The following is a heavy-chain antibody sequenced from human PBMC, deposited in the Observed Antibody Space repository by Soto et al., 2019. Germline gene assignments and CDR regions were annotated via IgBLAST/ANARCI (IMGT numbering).Heavy chain of an antibody. CDR2: VKSETDGGTT. CDR1: GVTLTNVW. J-gene: IGHJ4*02. V-gene: IGHV3-15*07. D-gene: IGHD5-18*01. Sequence: PGGSLRLCCAVSGVTLTNVWMDWVRQAPGKGPEWVGRVKSETDGGTTDYAAPVKGRFTISRDDSENTLYLQMDSLKTEDTAIYYCSHGYYQYFESWGQGTLVTVSS. CDR3: SHGYYQYFES.